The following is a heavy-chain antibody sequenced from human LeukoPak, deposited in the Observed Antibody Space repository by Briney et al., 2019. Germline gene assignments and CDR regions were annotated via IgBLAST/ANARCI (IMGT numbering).Heavy chain of an antibody. J-gene: IGHJ5*02. V-gene: IGHV3-7*01. CDR1: GFTFSSYW. CDR3: ARYRGYGWFDP. Sequence: GGSLRLSCAASGFTFSSYWMSWVRQAPGKGLEWVANIKQDGSEKYYVDSVKGRFTISRDNAKNSLYLLMNSLRAEDTAVYYCARYRGYGWFDPWGQGTLVTVSS. D-gene: IGHD1-1*01. CDR2: IKQDGSEK.